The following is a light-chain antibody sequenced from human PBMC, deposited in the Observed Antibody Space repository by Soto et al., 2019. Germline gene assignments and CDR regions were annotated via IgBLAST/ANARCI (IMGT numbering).Light chain of an antibody. Sequence: QSALTQPASVSGSPGQSITISCTGTSSDVGGYNYVSWYQQHPGKAPKLMIYDVSTRPSGVSNRFSGSKSGNTASLTISGLHAEDEADYYCSSYTSRSSSTYVFGTGTKLTVL. CDR3: SSYTSRSSSTYV. J-gene: IGLJ1*01. CDR2: DVS. CDR1: SSDVGGYNY. V-gene: IGLV2-14*01.